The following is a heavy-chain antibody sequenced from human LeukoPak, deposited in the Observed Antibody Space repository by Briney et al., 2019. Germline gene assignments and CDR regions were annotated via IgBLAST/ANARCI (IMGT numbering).Heavy chain of an antibody. Sequence: GGSLRLSCAASGFTFSSYGMHWVRQAPGKGLEGVAVIWYDGSNKYYADSVKGRFTISRDNSKNTLYLQMNSLRAEDTAVYYCARDGRGFLDYWGQGTLVTVSS. CDR1: GFTFSSYG. CDR2: IWYDGSNK. J-gene: IGHJ4*02. V-gene: IGHV3-33*01. CDR3: ARDGRGFLDY. D-gene: IGHD5-12*01.